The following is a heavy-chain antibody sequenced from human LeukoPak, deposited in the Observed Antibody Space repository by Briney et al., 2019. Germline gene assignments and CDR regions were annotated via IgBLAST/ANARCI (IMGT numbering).Heavy chain of an antibody. V-gene: IGHV1-18*01. CDR2: ISVYNGNT. Sequence: ASVKVSCKASGYTFSNYGISWVRQAPGQGLEWMGWISVYNGNTVYAQKFRGRVTMTTDTSTSTAYMELRSLRSDDTAVYYCARATYDGADRWIQLWPRGGWFDPWGQGTLVTVSS. J-gene: IGHJ5*02. CDR3: ARATYDGADRWIQLWPRGGWFDP. D-gene: IGHD5-18*01. CDR1: GYTFSNYG.